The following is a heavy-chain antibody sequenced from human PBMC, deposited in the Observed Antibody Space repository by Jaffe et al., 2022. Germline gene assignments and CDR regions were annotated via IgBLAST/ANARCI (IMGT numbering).Heavy chain of an antibody. D-gene: IGHD3-22*01. CDR2: IFWDGDK. V-gene: IGHV2-5*02. CDR1: GFSLTTSGVG. Sequence: QITLKESGPTLVKPTQTLTLTCTFSGFSLTTSGVGVGWIRQPPGKALEWLALIFWDGDKRYSPSLKSRLTITKDTSKKQVVLIMTNMDPVDTATYYCAHRPGDSSGYYIPPGRYAFDIWGQGTMVTVSS. CDR3: AHRPGDSSGYYIPPGRYAFDI. J-gene: IGHJ3*02.